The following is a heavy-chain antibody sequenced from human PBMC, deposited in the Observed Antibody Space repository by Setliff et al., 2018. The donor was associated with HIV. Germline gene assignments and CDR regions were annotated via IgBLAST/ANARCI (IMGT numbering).Heavy chain of an antibody. D-gene: IGHD6-13*01. CDR3: ARHRDPPGTSWIYYYYYMDL. J-gene: IGHJ6*03. V-gene: IGHV4-39*01. Sequence: KPSETLSLTCGVYGASISNSNAYWGWIRQPPGTRLEWLGSIYSSGSPSSTPSLSSRLTISVDTSKNHVSLRLTSVTAADTGVYYCARHRDPPGTSWIYYYYYMDLWGEGTTVTVSS. CDR1: GASISNSNAY. CDR2: IYSSGSP.